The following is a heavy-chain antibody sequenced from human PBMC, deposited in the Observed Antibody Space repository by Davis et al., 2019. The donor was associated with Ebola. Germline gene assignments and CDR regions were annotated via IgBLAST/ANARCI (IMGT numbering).Heavy chain of an antibody. D-gene: IGHD1-26*01. CDR1: GFTFNSYA. V-gene: IGHV3-23*01. CDR3: AKQASGIYRNFDY. Sequence: GESLKISCAASGFTFNSYAMGWVRQAPGKGLEWVSAITSGGGNTYYTDSVKGRFTIFRDNSRNTLSLQMNSLRAEDTAVYYCAKQASGIYRNFDYWGQGTLVTVSS. CDR2: ITSGGGNT. J-gene: IGHJ4*02.